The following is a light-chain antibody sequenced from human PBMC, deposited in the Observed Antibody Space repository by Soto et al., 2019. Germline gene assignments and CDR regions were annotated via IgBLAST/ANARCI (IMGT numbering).Light chain of an antibody. CDR1: QSFTTSQ. CDR2: GAS. CDR3: LQANRVPLS. J-gene: IGKJ5*01. Sequence: EIVLTQSPGTLSLSPGERATLFCRASQSFTTSQLAWYQQRPGQAPRVLIFGASRRATGIPDRFSGSGSGTDFTLTISSLQPEDFAIYFCLQANRVPLSFGQGTRLEIK. V-gene: IGKV3-20*01.